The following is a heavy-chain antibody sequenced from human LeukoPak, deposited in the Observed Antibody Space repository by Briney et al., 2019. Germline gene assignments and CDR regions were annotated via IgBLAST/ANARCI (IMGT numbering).Heavy chain of an antibody. J-gene: IGHJ4*02. CDR1: GDSISSGNYY. Sequence: PSQTLSLTCTVSGDSISSGNYYWSWIRQPAGKGLEWIGRIYTSGSTNYNPSLKSRVTMSVDTSKNQFSLKLSSVTAADTAVYYCARLYSSSRYDTGVGYFDYWGQGTLVTVSS. CDR3: ARLYSSSRYDTGVGYFDY. D-gene: IGHD6-13*01. CDR2: IYTSGST. V-gene: IGHV4-61*02.